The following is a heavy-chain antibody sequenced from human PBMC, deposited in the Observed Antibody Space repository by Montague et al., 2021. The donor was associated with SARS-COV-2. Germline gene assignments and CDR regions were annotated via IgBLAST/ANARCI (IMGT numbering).Heavy chain of an antibody. V-gene: IGHV4-59*01. CDR2: IYSSGGT. CDR3: ARRTDILTGYYDY. J-gene: IGHJ4*02. CDR1: GGSISHYY. Sequence: SETLSLTCAVSGGSISHYYWSWIRQPPGKGLEWIGYIYSSGGTNYNPSLKSRVTLSLDAAKNHFFLRLSSVTAADMAVYYCARRTDILTGYYDYWGQGTLVTVSS. D-gene: IGHD3-9*01.